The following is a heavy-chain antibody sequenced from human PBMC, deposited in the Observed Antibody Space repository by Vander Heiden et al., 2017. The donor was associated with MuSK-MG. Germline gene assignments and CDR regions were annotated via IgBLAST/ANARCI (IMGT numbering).Heavy chain of an antibody. V-gene: IGHV1-18*01. CDR2: ISAYNGNT. CDR3: ARHQYYYDSSGFYDAFDI. CDR1: GYTFTSYG. D-gene: IGHD3-22*01. Sequence: QVQLVQSGAEVKKPGASVKVSCKASGYTFTSYGISWVRQAPGQGLEWMGWISAYNGNTNYAQKLQGRVTMTTDTSTSTAYMELRSLRSDDTAVYYCARHQYYYDSSGFYDAFDIWGQGTMVTVSS. J-gene: IGHJ3*02.